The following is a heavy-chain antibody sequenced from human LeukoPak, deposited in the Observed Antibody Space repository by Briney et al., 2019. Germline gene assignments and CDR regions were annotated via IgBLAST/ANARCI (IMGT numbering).Heavy chain of an antibody. CDR1: GFTFSSYW. Sequence: PGGSLRLPCAASGFTFSSYWMNWVRQAPGKGLEWVANIKQDGSEKYYVDSVKGRFTISRDNAKNSLYLQMNSLRAEGTAVYYCARGPEVYYYYYMDVWGKGTTVTVSS. J-gene: IGHJ6*03. CDR2: IKQDGSEK. V-gene: IGHV3-7*01. CDR3: ARGPEVYYYYYMDV.